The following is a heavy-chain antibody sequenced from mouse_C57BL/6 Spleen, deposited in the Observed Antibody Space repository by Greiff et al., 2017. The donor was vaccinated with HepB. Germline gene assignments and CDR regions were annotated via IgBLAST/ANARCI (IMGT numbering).Heavy chain of an antibody. V-gene: IGHV14-1*01. D-gene: IGHD1-1*01. CDR3: TKGFTTVVATNFDV. CDR1: GFNIKDYY. CDR2: IDPEDGDT. J-gene: IGHJ1*03. Sequence: EVQGVESGAELVRPGASVKLSCTASGFNIKDYYMHWVKQRPEQGLEWIGRIDPEDGDTEYAPKFQGKATMTADTSSNTAYLQLSSLTSEDTAVYYCTKGFTTVVATNFDVWGTGTTVTVSS.